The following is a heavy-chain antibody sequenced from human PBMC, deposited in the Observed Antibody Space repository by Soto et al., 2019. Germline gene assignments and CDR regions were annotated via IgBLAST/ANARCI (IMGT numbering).Heavy chain of an antibody. V-gene: IGHV1-69*02. J-gene: IGHJ4*02. D-gene: IGHD5-12*01. CDR1: GGTFSSYT. CDR2: IIPILGIA. CDR3: ARSRVEMATTGYFDY. Sequence: ASVKVSCKASGGTFSSYTISWVRQAPGQGLEWMGRIIPILGIANYAQKFQGRVTITADKSTSTAYMELSSLRSEDTAVYYCARSRVEMATTGYFDYWGQGTLVTAPQ.